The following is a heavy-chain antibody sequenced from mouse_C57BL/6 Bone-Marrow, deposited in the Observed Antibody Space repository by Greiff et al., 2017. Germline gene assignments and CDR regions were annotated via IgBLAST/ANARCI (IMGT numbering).Heavy chain of an antibody. J-gene: IGHJ1*03. CDR3: ARRYYGSTLYGYFDV. V-gene: IGHV14-3*01. Sequence: VQLQQSVAELVRPGASVKLSCTASGFNIKNTYMHWVKQRPEQGLEWIGRIDPANGNTKSAPNFPGKATITADTASNTAYLQLRSLTSEDTAIYYCARRYYGSTLYGYFDVWGTGTTVTVSS. CDR2: IDPANGNT. CDR1: GFNIKNTY. D-gene: IGHD1-1*01.